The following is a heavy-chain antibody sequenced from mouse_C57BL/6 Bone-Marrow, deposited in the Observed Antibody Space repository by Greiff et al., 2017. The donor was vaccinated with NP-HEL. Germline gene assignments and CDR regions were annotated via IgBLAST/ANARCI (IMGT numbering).Heavy chain of an antibody. Sequence: EVKLVESGGGLVKPGGSLKLSCAASGFTFSSYAMSWVRQTPEKRLAWVATISDGGSYTYYPDNVKGRFTISRDNAKNNLYLQMSHLKSEDTAMYYCARYYYGSRGDAMDYWGQGTSVTVSS. CDR2: ISDGGSYT. CDR1: GFTFSSYA. D-gene: IGHD1-1*01. CDR3: ARYYYGSRGDAMDY. V-gene: IGHV5-4*03. J-gene: IGHJ4*01.